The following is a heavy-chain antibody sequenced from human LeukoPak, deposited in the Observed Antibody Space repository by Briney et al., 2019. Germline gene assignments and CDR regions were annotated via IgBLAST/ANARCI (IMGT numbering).Heavy chain of an antibody. J-gene: IGHJ6*02. CDR3: ARTNSGWYGVRYYYYGMDV. D-gene: IGHD6-19*01. CDR2: IYYSGST. Sequence: PSETRSLTCTVAGGSISSYYWSWIRQPPGKGLEWIGYIYYSGSTNYNPSLKSRVTISVDTSKNQFSLKLSSVTAADTAVYYCARTNSGWYGVRYYYYGMDVWGQGTTVTVSS. V-gene: IGHV4-59*01. CDR1: GGSISSYY.